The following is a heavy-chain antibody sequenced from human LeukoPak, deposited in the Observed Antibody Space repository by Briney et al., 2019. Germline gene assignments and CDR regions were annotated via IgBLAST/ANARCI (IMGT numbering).Heavy chain of an antibody. CDR2: INPNSGGT. Sequence: ASVKVSCKASGYTFTGYYMHWVRQAPGQGLEWMGWINPNSGGTNYAQKFQGRVTMTRDTSISTAYMELSRLRSDDTAVYYCTRDLERWVQYNPLDYWGQGTLAIVSS. J-gene: IGHJ4*02. V-gene: IGHV1-2*02. D-gene: IGHD5-24*01. CDR3: TRDLERWVQYNPLDY. CDR1: GYTFTGYY.